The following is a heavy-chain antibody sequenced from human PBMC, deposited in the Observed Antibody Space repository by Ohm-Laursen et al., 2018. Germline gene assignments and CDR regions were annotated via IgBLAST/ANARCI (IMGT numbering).Heavy chain of an antibody. D-gene: IGHD1-26*01. Sequence: SLRLSCTASGFTFSDYYMSWIRQAPGKGLEWVSYISSSGSSIYYADSLKGRFTISRDNAKNSLYFQMNSLRAEDTAVYYCARGRTVGWSFDLWGRGTLVTVSS. J-gene: IGHJ2*01. CDR3: ARGRTVGWSFDL. CDR2: ISSSGSSI. V-gene: IGHV3-11*04. CDR1: GFTFSDYY.